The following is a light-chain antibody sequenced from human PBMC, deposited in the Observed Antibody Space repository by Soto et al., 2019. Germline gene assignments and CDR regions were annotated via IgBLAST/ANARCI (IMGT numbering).Light chain of an antibody. Sequence: EIVLTQSPDTLSLSPGERATLSCRASQSVPSNYLAWYQQKPGQAPRLLIYRTSNRAPGIPDRFSGSGSGTDFTLTISRLEPEDFAVYYCQQYGSSPTWTFGQGTKVDIK. V-gene: IGKV3-20*01. CDR1: QSVPSNY. J-gene: IGKJ1*01. CDR2: RTS. CDR3: QQYGSSPTWT.